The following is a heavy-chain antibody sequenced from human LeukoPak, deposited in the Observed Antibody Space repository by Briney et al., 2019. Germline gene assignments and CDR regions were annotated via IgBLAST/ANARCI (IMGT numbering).Heavy chain of an antibody. Sequence: GGSLRLSCAASGFTFSSYAMHWVRQAPGMGLEWVAVISYDGSNKYYADSVKGRFTISRDNPKNTLYLQMNSLRAEDTAVYYCARGMGYDILTGYYHTSDYWGQGTLVTVSS. V-gene: IGHV3-30-3*01. CDR3: ARGMGYDILTGYYHTSDY. J-gene: IGHJ4*02. CDR1: GFTFSSYA. D-gene: IGHD3-9*01. CDR2: ISYDGSNK.